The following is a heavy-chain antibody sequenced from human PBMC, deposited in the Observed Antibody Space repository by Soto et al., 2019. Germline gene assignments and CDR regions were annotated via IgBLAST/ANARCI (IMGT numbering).Heavy chain of an antibody. D-gene: IGHD6-13*01. V-gene: IGHV4-4*07. CDR1: GGSMSGYY. J-gene: IGHJ6*02. CDR3: AGNIAAAGRRYYGMDV. CDR2: VYTSETT. Sequence: QVQLQESGPGLVKPSETLSLTCTVSGGSMSGYYWSWIRQSAGKGLEWIGRVYTSETTYYNPSLKSRVTMALDTSKNQFSLNLYALTAADTAVYYCAGNIAAAGRRYYGMDVWGQGTKVTVSS.